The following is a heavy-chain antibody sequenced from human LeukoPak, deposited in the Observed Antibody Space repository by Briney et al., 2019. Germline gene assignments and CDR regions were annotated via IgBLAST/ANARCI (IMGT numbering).Heavy chain of an antibody. D-gene: IGHD6-13*01. J-gene: IGHJ5*02. CDR1: GFTLSSYW. Sequence: GGSLRLSCAASGFTLSSYWMHWVRQAPGKGLEWVSAISGSGGSTYYADSVKGRFTISRDNSKNTLYLQMNSLRAEDTAVYYCAKHPSSWYKLSNWFDPWGQGTLVTVSS. CDR2: ISGSGGST. CDR3: AKHPSSWYKLSNWFDP. V-gene: IGHV3-23*01.